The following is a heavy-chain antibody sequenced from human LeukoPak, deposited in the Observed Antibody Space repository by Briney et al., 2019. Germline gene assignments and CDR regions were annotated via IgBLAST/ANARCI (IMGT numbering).Heavy chain of an antibody. J-gene: IGHJ5*02. V-gene: IGHV1-18*01. D-gene: IGHD3-22*01. CDR1: GYTFTSYG. Sequence: ASVKVSCKASGYTFTSYGISWVRQAPGQGLEWMGWISAYNGNTHYAQKLQGRVTMTTDTSTSTDYMELRSLRSDDTAVYYCARDEARYSSGYYPNWFDPWGQGTLVTVSS. CDR2: ISAYNGNT. CDR3: ARDEARYSSGYYPNWFDP.